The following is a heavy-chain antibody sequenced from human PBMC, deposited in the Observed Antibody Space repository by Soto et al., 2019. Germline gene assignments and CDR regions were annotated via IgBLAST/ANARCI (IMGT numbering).Heavy chain of an antibody. V-gene: IGHV4-59*08. D-gene: IGHD3-3*01. CDR2: IYYDGTT. Sequence: SETLSLTCSVSGGSINTHYWSWIRQPPGKGLEWIGSIYYDGTTYFNSSLKSRVAISLDTSKNQFSLKVSSVTAADTAVYFCARQFLERFSSERAYSVLDFWGQGSLVTVSS. J-gene: IGHJ4*02. CDR1: GGSINTHY. CDR3: ARQFLERFSSERAYSVLDF.